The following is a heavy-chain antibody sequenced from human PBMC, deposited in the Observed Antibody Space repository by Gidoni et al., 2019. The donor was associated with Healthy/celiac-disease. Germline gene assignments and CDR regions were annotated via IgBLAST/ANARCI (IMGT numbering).Heavy chain of an antibody. CDR3: AKDQEWFRELPDY. V-gene: IGHV3-30*18. D-gene: IGHD3-10*01. CDR1: GITSSSYG. CDR2: ISYDGSNK. Sequence: QVQLAESGGGVVQPGRYRRFSRAASGITSSSYGLPWVRQAPGTGLEWVAVISYDGSNKYYADSVKGRFTISRDNSKNTLYLQMNSLRAEDTAVYYCAKDQEWFRELPDYWGQGTLVTVSS. J-gene: IGHJ4*02.